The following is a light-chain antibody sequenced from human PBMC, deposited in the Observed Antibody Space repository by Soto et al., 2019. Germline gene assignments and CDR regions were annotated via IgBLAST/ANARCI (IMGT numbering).Light chain of an antibody. CDR3: QQYGSSPPAT. CDR1: QSVGSSY. J-gene: IGKJ1*01. V-gene: IGKV3-20*01. Sequence: EIVLTQSPGTLSLSPGEWATLSCRASQSVGSSYLAYYQQKPGQAPTLLIYDASSRAAGIPDRVRGSGSGTDFTLTISRLEPEDFAVYYCQQYGSSPPATFGQGTKVDIK. CDR2: DAS.